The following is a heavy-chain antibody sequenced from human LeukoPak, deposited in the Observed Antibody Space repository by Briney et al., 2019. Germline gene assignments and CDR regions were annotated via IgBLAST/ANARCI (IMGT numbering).Heavy chain of an antibody. J-gene: IGHJ6*02. D-gene: IGHD3-10*01. CDR3: AKATPVGDYYYYGMDV. CDR2: ISWNSGSI. V-gene: IGHV3-9*01. Sequence: GRSLRLSCAASGFTFDDYAMHWVRQAPGKGLEWVSGISWNSGSIGYADSVKGRFTISRDNAKNSLYLQMNSLRAEDTALCYCAKATPVGDYYYYGMDVWGQGTTVTVSS. CDR1: GFTFDDYA.